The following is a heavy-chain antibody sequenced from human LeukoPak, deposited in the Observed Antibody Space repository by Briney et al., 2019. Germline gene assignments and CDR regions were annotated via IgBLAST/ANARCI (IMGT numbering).Heavy chain of an antibody. Sequence: GGSLRLSCAASGFTFSSYSMNWVRQAPGKGLEWVSYISSSGSTIYYADSVKGRFTISRDNAKNSLYLQMNSLRAEDTAVYYCARGRTGYTAGNWFDPWGQGTLVTVSS. V-gene: IGHV3-48*04. CDR1: GFTFSSYS. CDR3: ARGRTGYTAGNWFDP. J-gene: IGHJ5*02. CDR2: ISSSGSTI. D-gene: IGHD1-14*01.